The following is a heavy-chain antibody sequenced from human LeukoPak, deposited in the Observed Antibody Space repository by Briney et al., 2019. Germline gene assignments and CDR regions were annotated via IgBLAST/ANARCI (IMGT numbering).Heavy chain of an antibody. CDR2: MNQNGGAQ. V-gene: IGHV3-7*01. CDR3: ARQNGAGYYYYFDS. D-gene: IGHD3-22*01. CDR1: GFSFSSNW. J-gene: IGHJ4*02. Sequence: PGGSLRLSCAASGFSFSSNWMSWVRQAPGKGLEWVASMNQNGGAQHYIDSVKGRFTISRDNAKNSLFLQMNSLRAEDTGVYYCARQNGAGYYYYFDSWGQGTLVTVSS.